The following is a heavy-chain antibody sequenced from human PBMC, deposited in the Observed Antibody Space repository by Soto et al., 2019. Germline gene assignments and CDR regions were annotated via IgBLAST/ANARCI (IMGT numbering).Heavy chain of an antibody. J-gene: IGHJ4*02. CDR1: GFTLSSYS. D-gene: IGHD6-19*01. Sequence: EVPLVESGGGLVKPGGSLRLSSAASGFTLSSYSMSWVRQAPGKGLEWVSSISSSSRNIYYAVSVKGRFTISIDNAEDSLCLQMNRLGAEDTGVYYCARPLSPSGWYHGGYWGRGTLVTVSS. CDR2: ISSSSRNI. CDR3: ARPLSPSGWYHGGY. V-gene: IGHV3-21*01.